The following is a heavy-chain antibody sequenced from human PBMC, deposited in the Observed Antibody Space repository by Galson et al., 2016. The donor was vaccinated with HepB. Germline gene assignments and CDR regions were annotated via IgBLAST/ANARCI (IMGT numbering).Heavy chain of an antibody. Sequence: SLRLSCAASGFTFSSYAMDWVRQAPGKGLEWVAVISHDGSNKYYADSVKGRFTISRDNSKNTLYLQMNSLRSEDTAVYYCAREAAGGGDDAFDIWGQGTMVTVSS. CDR1: GFTFSSYA. V-gene: IGHV3-30-3*01. D-gene: IGHD6-13*01. J-gene: IGHJ3*02. CDR3: AREAAGGGDDAFDI. CDR2: ISHDGSNK.